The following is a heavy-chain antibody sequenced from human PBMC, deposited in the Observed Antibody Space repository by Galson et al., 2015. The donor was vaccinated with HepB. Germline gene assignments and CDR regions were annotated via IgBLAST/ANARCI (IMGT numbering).Heavy chain of an antibody. V-gene: IGHV3-30*18. CDR1: GFTFSSYG. J-gene: IGHJ6*02. CDR2: ISYDRSNK. Sequence: SLRLSCAASGFTFSSYGMHWVRQAPGKGLEWVAVISYDRSNKYDADSVKGRFTISRDNSKNTMYLQMNSLRAEDTAVYYCAKELVAGTWLDYYGMDVWGQGTTVTVSS. D-gene: IGHD6-19*01. CDR3: AKELVAGTWLDYYGMDV.